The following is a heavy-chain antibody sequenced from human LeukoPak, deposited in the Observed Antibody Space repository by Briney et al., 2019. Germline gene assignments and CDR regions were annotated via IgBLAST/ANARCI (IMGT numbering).Heavy chain of an antibody. D-gene: IGHD1-26*01. CDR1: GGSISSGSYY. J-gene: IGHJ4*02. Sequence: PSQTLSLTCTVSGGSISSGSYYWSWIRQPAGKGLEWIGRIYTSGSTNYNPSPKSRVTISVDTSKNQFSLKLSSVTAADTAVYYCARATYSGSYSPFDYWGQGTLVTVSS. CDR3: ARATYSGSYSPFDY. V-gene: IGHV4-61*02. CDR2: IYTSGST.